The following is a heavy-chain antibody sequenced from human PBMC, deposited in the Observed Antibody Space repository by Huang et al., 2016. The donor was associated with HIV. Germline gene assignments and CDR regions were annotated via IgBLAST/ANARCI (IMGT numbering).Heavy chain of an antibody. D-gene: IGHD3-3*01. J-gene: IGHJ4*02. CDR3: ARDHHDFWRGYRRMYFFDH. V-gene: IGHV4-59*11. Sequence: QVQLQESGPGLVKPSETLSLTCTVSGGSISTHYGSWIRLPPGKGLEGIGSIDYSGSTNYSPSLKSRVTILLDTSKNQFSLRVNSVTAADAAMYYCARDHHDFWRGYRRMYFFDHWGQGTLVTVSS. CDR2: IDYSGST. CDR1: GGSISTHY.